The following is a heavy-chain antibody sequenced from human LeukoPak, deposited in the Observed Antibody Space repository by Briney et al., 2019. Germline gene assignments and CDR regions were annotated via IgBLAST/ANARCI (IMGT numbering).Heavy chain of an antibody. CDR2: IYPGDSET. D-gene: IGHD4-17*01. CDR1: GYKFTNYW. J-gene: IGHJ4*02. Sequence: GESLKISCKASGYKFTNYWIGWVRQMPGKGPEWMTIIYPGDSETRYSPSFQGQVTISADKSIGTMYLQWNSLKASDTAMYYCARALRTGQGDYVPVLWGQGTLVIVSS. V-gene: IGHV5-51*01. CDR3: ARALRTGQGDYVPVL.